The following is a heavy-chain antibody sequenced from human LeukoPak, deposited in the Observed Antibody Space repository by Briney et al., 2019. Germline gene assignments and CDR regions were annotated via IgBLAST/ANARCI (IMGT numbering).Heavy chain of an antibody. CDR3: AKGTGWF. D-gene: IGHD6-19*01. J-gene: IGHJ4*02. CDR1: GFTFTNYA. V-gene: IGHV3-23*01. Sequence: GSLRLSCAASGFTFTNYAMSWVRQAPGKGLEWLSAISGSGGDTDYADSVKGRFTISRDNSKNTLYLQMNSLRAEDTAVYYCAKGTGWFWGQGTLVTVSS. CDR2: ISGSGGDT.